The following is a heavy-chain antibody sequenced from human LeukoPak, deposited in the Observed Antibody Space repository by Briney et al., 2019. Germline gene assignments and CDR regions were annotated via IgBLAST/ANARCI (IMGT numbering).Heavy chain of an antibody. V-gene: IGHV3-66*01. CDR1: GFTVSSNY. CDR2: IYSGGST. D-gene: IGHD3-22*01. CDR3: ARKGRGDSSGYPI. J-gene: IGHJ4*02. Sequence: GGSLRLSCAASGFTVSSNYMSWVRQAPGKGLEWVSVIYSGGSTYYADSVKGRFTISRDNSKNTLYLQMNSLRAEDTAVYYCARKGRGDSSGYPIWGQGTPVTVSS.